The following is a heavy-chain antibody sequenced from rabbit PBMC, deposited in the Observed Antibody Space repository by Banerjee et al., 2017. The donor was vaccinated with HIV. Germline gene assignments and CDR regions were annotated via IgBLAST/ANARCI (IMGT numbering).Heavy chain of an antibody. J-gene: IGHJ4*01. D-gene: IGHD5-1*01. CDR1: GFTLSSYY. CDR2: IYTGSSGTT. V-gene: IGHV1S40*01. Sequence: QSLEESGGDLVKPGASLTLTCTASGFTLSSYYMCWVRQAPGKGLEWIGCIYTGSSGTTAYASWVNGRFTISKTSSTTVTLQMTSLTAADTATYFCARDRYGSGSVDHDLWGQGTLVTVS. CDR3: ARDRYGSGSVDHDL.